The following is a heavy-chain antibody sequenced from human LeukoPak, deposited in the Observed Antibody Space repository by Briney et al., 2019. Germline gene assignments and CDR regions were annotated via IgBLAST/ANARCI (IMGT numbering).Heavy chain of an antibody. Sequence: GGSLRLSCEASGFSFNRYAMSWVRQAPGKGLECVSVFDGSRTYYTDSVRGRFTISRDNAKNSLYLQMNSLRVEDTAVYFCARARIAAPLLDYWGQGTLVTVSS. J-gene: IGHJ4*02. CDR2: FDGSRT. CDR1: GFSFNRYA. V-gene: IGHV3-23*01. D-gene: IGHD6-13*01. CDR3: ARARIAAPLLDY.